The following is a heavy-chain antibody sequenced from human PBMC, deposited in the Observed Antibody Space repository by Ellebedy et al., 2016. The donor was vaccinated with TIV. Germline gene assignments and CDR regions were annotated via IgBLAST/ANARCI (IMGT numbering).Heavy chain of an antibody. CDR2: INAGNGNT. J-gene: IGHJ5*02. V-gene: IGHV1-3*01. CDR1: GYTFTSYA. D-gene: IGHD4-17*01. Sequence: AASVTVSCKASGYTFTSYAMHWVRQAPGQRLEWMGWINAGNGNTKYSQKFQGRVTITRDTSASTAYMELSSLRSEDTAVYYCARLDYGDYGFDPWGQGTLVTVSS. CDR3: ARLDYGDYGFDP.